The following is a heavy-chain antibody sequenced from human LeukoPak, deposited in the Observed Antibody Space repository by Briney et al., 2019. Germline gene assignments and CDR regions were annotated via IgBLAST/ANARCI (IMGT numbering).Heavy chain of an antibody. CDR2: IYTSGST. CDR1: GGSVSNSY. D-gene: IGHD6-13*01. V-gene: IGHV4-4*07. CDR3: ARGEGNYYYYGMDV. J-gene: IGHJ6*02. Sequence: SSETLSLTCTVSGGSVSNSYWSWIRQPAGKGLEWIGRIYTSGSTNYNPSLKSRVTMSVDTSKNQFSLKLSSVTAADTAVYYCARGEGNYYYYGMDVWGQGTTVTVSS.